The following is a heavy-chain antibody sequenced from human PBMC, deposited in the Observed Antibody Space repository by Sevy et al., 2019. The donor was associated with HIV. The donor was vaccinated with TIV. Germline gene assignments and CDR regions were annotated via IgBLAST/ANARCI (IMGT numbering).Heavy chain of an antibody. V-gene: IGHV3-21*01. D-gene: IGHD1-26*01. Sequence: GGSLRLSCAASGFTFSGYSMNWVRQAPGKGLEWVSSISSASSFIYYADSVKGRFTISRDNAKNSLYLQMNSLRPEDTAVYYCAGDRGVGTSSYGMHVWGQGPRSPSP. CDR2: ISSASSFI. CDR3: AGDRGVGTSSYGMHV. J-gene: IGHJ6*02. CDR1: GFTFSGYS.